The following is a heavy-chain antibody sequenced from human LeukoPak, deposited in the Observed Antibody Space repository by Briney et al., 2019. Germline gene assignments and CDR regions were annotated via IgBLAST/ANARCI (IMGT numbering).Heavy chain of an antibody. CDR2: ISNSGRI. CDR1: GFTFSTYA. D-gene: IGHD3-3*01. Sequence: GGSVRLSCATSGFTFSTYAFSWVRQAPGKGLEWVADISNSGRIHYADSVKGRFTISRDNSKNTLYLQMNSLRAEDTAVYYCAKSHDFWSGYNDYWGQGTLVTVSS. CDR3: AKSHDFWSGYNDY. V-gene: IGHV3-23*01. J-gene: IGHJ4*02.